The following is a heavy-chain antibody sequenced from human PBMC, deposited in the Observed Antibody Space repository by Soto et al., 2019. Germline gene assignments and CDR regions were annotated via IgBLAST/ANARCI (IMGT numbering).Heavy chain of an antibody. CDR2: IYYSGST. Sequence: SETLSLTCTVSGGSISTFNWSWIRQPPGKGLEWIGSIYYSGSTSYNPSLKSRVTISVDTSKNHFSLKLGSVTAADTAVYYCARSPYCSTTSCYIRGFDYWGQGTLVTVSS. D-gene: IGHD2-2*02. V-gene: IGHV4-59*01. CDR1: GGSISTFN. J-gene: IGHJ4*02. CDR3: ARSPYCSTTSCYIRGFDY.